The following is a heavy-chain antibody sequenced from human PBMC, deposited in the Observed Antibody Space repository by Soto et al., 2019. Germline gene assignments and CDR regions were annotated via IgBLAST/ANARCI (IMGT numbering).Heavy chain of an antibody. CDR2: IYNGGST. D-gene: IGHD7-27*01. CDR3: ATGPSGDKVDS. V-gene: IGHV4-30-4*01. J-gene: IGHJ4*02. CDR1: GGSISHDYDY. Sequence: QVQLQESGPGLLKLSQTLSLTCAVSGGSISHDYDYWSWIRQLPDKGPEWIGHIYNGGSTYNNPSLTSRVTISVDTSRNQFSLQLTSVSAADTAVYYCATGPSGDKVDSWGQGILVTVSS.